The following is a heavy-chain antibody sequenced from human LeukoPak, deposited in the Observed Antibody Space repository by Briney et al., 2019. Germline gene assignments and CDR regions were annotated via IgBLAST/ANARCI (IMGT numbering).Heavy chain of an antibody. Sequence: RGALRLSCAASGFSFSSYLISWVGQAPREGLGGVGTIKQDGSEKYYVDPVKGRFTISRDTAKNSLSLQMNSLRAQDTAVYYCARAHSSGWAFHYWGEGPLVTVSS. CDR3: ARAHSSGWAFHY. D-gene: IGHD6-19*01. J-gene: IGHJ4*02. V-gene: IGHV3-7*02. CDR2: IKQDGSEK. CDR1: GFSFSSYL.